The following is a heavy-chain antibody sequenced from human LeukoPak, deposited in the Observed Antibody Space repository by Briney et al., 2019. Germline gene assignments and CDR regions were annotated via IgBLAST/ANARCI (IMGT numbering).Heavy chain of an antibody. CDR3: ARGRPLY. J-gene: IGHJ4*02. CDR1: GGSISSSSYY. CDR2: IHYSGTT. V-gene: IGHV4-39*07. Sequence: SETLSLTCTVSGGSISSSSYYWGWIRQPPGKGLEWIGSIHYSGTTQYTPSLKSRVTMSVDTSKNQFSLTLSSVTAADTAMYYCARGRPLYWGQGTLVTVSS.